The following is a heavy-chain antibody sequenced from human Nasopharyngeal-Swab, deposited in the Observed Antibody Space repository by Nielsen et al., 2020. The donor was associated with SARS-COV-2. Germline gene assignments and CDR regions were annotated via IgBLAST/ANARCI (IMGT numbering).Heavy chain of an antibody. J-gene: IGHJ4*02. CDR1: GGTFSSYA. Sequence: SVKVSCKASGGTFSSYAISWVRQAPGKGLEWMGGIIPIFGTANYAQKFQGRVTITADESTSTAYMELSSLRSEDTAVYYCARKQWLVWGGFDYWGQGTLVTVSS. V-gene: IGHV1-69*13. CDR2: IIPIFGTA. CDR3: ARKQWLVWGGFDY. D-gene: IGHD6-19*01.